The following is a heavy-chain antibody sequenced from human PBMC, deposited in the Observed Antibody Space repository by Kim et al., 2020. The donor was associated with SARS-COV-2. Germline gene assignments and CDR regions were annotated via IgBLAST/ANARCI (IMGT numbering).Heavy chain of an antibody. CDR3: ARDGALVIQGLFDN. CDR2: INAGNGNT. V-gene: IGHV1-3*01. Sequence: ASVKVSCKASGYTFTSYAMNWVRQAPGQRLEWMGWINAGNGNTKYSQKFQGRVTITRDTSASTAYMELSSLRSEDTAVYYCARDGALVIQGLFDNWGQGTLVTVSS. D-gene: IGHD3-22*01. CDR1: GYTFTSYA. J-gene: IGHJ4*02.